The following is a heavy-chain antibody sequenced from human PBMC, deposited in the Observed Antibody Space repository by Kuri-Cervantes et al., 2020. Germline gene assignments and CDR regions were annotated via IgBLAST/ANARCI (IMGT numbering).Heavy chain of an antibody. D-gene: IGHD6-13*01. V-gene: IGHV4-4*07. CDR3: ARDISSRGSSDY. Sequence: SETLSLTCTVSGGSVSSYSWSWIRQPAGKGLEWIGPIYTSGSTNFNPSLKSRVTISVDKFKNQFSLKLSSVTAADTAVYYCARDISSRGSSDYWGQGTLVTVSS. J-gene: IGHJ4*02. CDR1: GGSVSSYS. CDR2: IYTSGST.